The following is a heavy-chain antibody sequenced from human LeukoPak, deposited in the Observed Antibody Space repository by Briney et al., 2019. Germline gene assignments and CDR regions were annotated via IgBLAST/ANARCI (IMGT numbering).Heavy chain of an antibody. CDR1: GFTFSDYY. J-gene: IGHJ4*02. D-gene: IGHD2-21*02. CDR2: VSNSGSTI. Sequence: GGSLRLSCAASGFTFSDYYMSWIRQAPGKGLEWLSYVSNSGSTIFYADSVKGRFTISRDNAKNSLYLQMNSLRGDDTAVYYCARDLVAVTPTPWYFDYWGQGTLVTVSS. V-gene: IGHV3-11*01. CDR3: ARDLVAVTPTPWYFDY.